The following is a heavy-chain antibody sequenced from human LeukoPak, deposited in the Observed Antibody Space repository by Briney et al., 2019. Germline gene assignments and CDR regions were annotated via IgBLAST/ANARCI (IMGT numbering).Heavy chain of an antibody. J-gene: IGHJ3*02. CDR3: ARHIAAAGNGAFDI. CDR1: GGSISSGGYY. D-gene: IGHD6-13*01. Sequence: SETLSLTCTVSGGSISSGGYYWSWIRQHPGKGLEWIGYIYYSGSTYYNPSLKSRVTISVDTSKNQFSLKLSSVTAADTAVYYCARHIAAAGNGAFDIWGQGTMVTVSS. V-gene: IGHV4-31*03. CDR2: IYYSGST.